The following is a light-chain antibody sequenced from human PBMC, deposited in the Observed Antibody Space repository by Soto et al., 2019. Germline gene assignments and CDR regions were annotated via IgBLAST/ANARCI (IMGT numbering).Light chain of an antibody. V-gene: IGLV2-23*01. Sequence: QSALTQPASVSGSPGQSITLSCTGSSSDVGNNKFVSWYQQQPDKAPKLMIYEGNKRPSGVSDRFSGSQSGNTASLTISGLQAEDEADYYCCSSAGTFTWVFGGGTKLTVL. CDR2: EGN. CDR1: SSDVGNNKF. J-gene: IGLJ3*02. CDR3: CSSAGTFTWV.